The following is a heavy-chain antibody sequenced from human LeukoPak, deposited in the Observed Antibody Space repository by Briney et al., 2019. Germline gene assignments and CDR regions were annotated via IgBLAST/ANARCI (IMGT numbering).Heavy chain of an antibody. CDR3: ARPVDGRPFDS. Sequence: GGSLRLSCAASGFTFGSYWMHLVRQAPGKGLVWVSSIDSDGSTTTYADSVKGRFTISRDNAKNTLFLQMNSLRAEDTAVYYCARPVDGRPFDSWGQGTLVTVSS. V-gene: IGHV3-74*01. J-gene: IGHJ4*02. CDR2: IDSDGSTT. CDR1: GFTFGSYW. D-gene: IGHD6-19*01.